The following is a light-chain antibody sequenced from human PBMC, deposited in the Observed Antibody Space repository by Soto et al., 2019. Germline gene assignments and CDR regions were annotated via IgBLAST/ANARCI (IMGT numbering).Light chain of an antibody. CDR2: EVT. CDR3: SSYTISNTLPFV. V-gene: IGLV2-14*01. CDR1: RRDVGGYNY. J-gene: IGLJ1*01. Sequence: QSVLTQPASVSGSPGQSITITCTGTRRDVGGYNYVSWYQQYPGKSPKLLIFEVTHRPSGVSTRFSGSKSGNTASLAISGLQAEDEADYYCSSYTISNTLPFVFGTGTKATVL.